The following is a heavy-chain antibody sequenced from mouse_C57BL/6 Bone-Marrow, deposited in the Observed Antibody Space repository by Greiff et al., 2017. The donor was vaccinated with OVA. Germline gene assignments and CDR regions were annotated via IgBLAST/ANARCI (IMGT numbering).Heavy chain of an antibody. CDR1: GFTFSDYG. CDR3: ARRSNSTMDY. V-gene: IGHV5-17*01. J-gene: IGHJ4*01. Sequence: EVKLVESGGGLVKPGGSLKLSCAASGFTFSDYGMRWVRQAPEKGLEWVAYISSGSSTIYYADTVKGRFTISRDNAKNTLFLQMTSLRSEDTAMYYCARRSNSTMDYWGQGTSVTVSS. D-gene: IGHD2-5*01. CDR2: ISSGSSTI.